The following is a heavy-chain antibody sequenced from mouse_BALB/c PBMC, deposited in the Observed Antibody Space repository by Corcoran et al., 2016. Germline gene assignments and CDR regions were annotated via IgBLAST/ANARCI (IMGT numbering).Heavy chain of an antibody. V-gene: IGHV1-84*02. CDR1: GYTFTDYF. J-gene: IGHJ2*01. CDR3: ARGYGNYYFDY. CDR2: IYPGSGNI. Sequence: QIQLQQSGPELVKPGASVRISCKASGYTFTDYFINWVKQKPGQGLEWIGWIYPGSGNIKYNEKFKGKATLTVDTSSSTAYMQLSSLTSEDTAVYFCARGYGNYYFDYWGQDTTLTVSS. D-gene: IGHD2-10*02.